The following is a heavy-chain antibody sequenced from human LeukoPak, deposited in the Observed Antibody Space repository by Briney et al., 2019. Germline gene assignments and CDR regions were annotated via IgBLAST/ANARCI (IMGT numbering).Heavy chain of an antibody. CDR1: GFTFSTYS. CDR2: ISFSSSYI. J-gene: IGHJ4*02. V-gene: IGHV3-21*04. D-gene: IGHD3-9*01. CDR3: ARERYDILTGYYFDY. Sequence: PGGSLRLSCAASGFTFSTYSMNWVRQAPGKGLEWVSSISFSSSYIYYADSVKGRFTISRDNSKNTLYLQMNSLRAEDTAVYYCARERYDILTGYYFDYWGQGTLVTVSS.